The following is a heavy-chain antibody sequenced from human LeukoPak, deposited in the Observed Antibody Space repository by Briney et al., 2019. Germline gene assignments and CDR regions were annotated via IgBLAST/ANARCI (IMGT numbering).Heavy chain of an antibody. Sequence: PGGSLRLSCAASGFTFSSYAMSWVRQAPGKGLEWVSCISGGNTYYADSVKGRFTISRDNSKSTLYLQMNNLRAEDTAVYCCAKERGLGAVDYWGQGTLVTVSS. CDR1: GFTFSSYA. V-gene: IGHV3-23*01. CDR3: AKERGLGAVDY. D-gene: IGHD1-26*01. CDR2: ISGGNT. J-gene: IGHJ4*02.